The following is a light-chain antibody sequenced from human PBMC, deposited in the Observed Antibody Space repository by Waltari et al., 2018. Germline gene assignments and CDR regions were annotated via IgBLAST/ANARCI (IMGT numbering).Light chain of an antibody. CDR2: HTS. CDR1: AGAVTSNSF. V-gene: IGLV7-43*01. J-gene: IGLJ3*02. Sequence: QTVVTQEPSLTVSPGGTVTLTCASSAGAVTSNSFPNWFQQKPGQPPRSLIYHTSNKQTWTPARFSGSLFGGKAALTLSGVQPEDEADYYCLLYHNGALVFGGGTKLTVL. CDR3: LLYHNGALV.